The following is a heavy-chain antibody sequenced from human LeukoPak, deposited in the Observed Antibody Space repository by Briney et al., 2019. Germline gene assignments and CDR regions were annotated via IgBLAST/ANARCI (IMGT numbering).Heavy chain of an antibody. CDR3: ARRTVTSSGFDG. D-gene: IGHD4-17*01. Sequence: SETLSLTCTVSGGSISSYYWSWIRQPPGKGLEWIGYIYYSGSTNYNPSLKSRVTISVDTSKNQFSLKLSSVTAADTAIYYCARRTVTSSGFDGWGQGTMVTVSS. J-gene: IGHJ3*01. V-gene: IGHV4-59*12. CDR1: GGSISSYY. CDR2: IYYSGST.